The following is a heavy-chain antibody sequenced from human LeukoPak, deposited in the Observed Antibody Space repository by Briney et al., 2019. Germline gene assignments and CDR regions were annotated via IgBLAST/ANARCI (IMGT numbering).Heavy chain of an antibody. CDR2: IIPILGIA. D-gene: IGHD3-10*01. CDR1: GGTFSSYA. V-gene: IGHV1-69*04. CDR3: ARVITEGLTY. Sequence: ASVKVSCKDYGGTFSSYAVSWVRQAPGQGLEWMGRIIPILGIANYAQKFQGRVTITADKSTSTAYMKLSSLRSEDTAVYYCARVITEGLTYWGQGTLVTVSS. J-gene: IGHJ4*02.